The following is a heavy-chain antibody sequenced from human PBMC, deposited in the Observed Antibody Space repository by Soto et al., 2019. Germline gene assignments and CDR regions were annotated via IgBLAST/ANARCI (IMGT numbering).Heavy chain of an antibody. CDR1: GYTFSNYG. D-gene: IGHD3-16*01. CDR2: ISGYNVNT. V-gene: IGHV1-18*01. CDR3: ARQEMIQKNDWFDP. J-gene: IGHJ5*02. Sequence: QVQLVQSGADVKQPGASVRVSCKASGYTFSNYGITWVRQAPGQGLEWIGWISGYNVNTNYAQKFQGRVSMTTDASSNPTYMELRRLRPDDRALYYGARQEMIQKNDWFDPWGQGTLVTVSS.